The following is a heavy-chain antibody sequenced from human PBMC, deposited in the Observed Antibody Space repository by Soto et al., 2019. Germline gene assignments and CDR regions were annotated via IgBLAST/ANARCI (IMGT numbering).Heavy chain of an antibody. J-gene: IGHJ4*02. CDR1: GFTFTSYG. D-gene: IGHD3-22*01. V-gene: IGHV1-18*01. CDR3: ARGGYYDSSGYRSDFDY. Sequence: GSVKVSCKASGFTFTSYGISWVRQAPGQGFEWMGWISAYNGNTNYAQKLQGRVTMTTDTSTSTAYMELRSLRSDDTAVYYCARGGYYDSSGYRSDFDYWGQGTLVTVSS. CDR2: ISAYNGNT.